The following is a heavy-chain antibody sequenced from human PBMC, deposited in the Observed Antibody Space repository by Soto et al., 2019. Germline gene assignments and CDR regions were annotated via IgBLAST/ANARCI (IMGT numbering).Heavy chain of an antibody. V-gene: IGHV3-53*01. CDR1: GFTVSSNY. CDR2: IYSGGST. Sequence: EVPLVESGGGLIQPGGSLRLSCAASGFTVSSNYMSWVRQAPGKGLEWVSVIYSGGSTYYADSVKGRFTISRDNSKNTLYLQMNSLRAEDTAVYYCARGYNWNDYYFDYWGQGTLVTVSS. J-gene: IGHJ4*02. CDR3: ARGYNWNDYYFDY. D-gene: IGHD1-20*01.